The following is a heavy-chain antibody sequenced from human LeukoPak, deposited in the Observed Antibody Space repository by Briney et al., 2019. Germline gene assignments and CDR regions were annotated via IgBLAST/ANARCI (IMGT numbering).Heavy chain of an antibody. D-gene: IGHD2-21*02. J-gene: IGHJ4*02. CDR2: IYYSGST. Sequence: SETLSLTCTVSGGSISSSSYYWGWIRQPPGKGLEWIGSIYYSGSTYYNPSLKSRVTISVDTSKNQFSLKLSSVTAADTAVYYCARDLSLVVVTVFDYWGQGTLVTVSS. CDR3: ARDLSLVVVTVFDY. CDR1: GGSISSSSYY. V-gene: IGHV4-39*07.